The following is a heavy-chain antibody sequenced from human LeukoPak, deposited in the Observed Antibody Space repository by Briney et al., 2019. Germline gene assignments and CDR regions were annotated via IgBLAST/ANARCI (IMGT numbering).Heavy chain of an antibody. CDR1: GFTFSSYS. J-gene: IGHJ6*03. V-gene: IGHV3-21*01. CDR2: ISNSNSYI. CDR3: ARAYYDFWSGYSNYMDV. D-gene: IGHD3-3*01. Sequence: GGSLRLSCAASGFTFSSYSMNWVRQAPGKGLEWASSISNSNSYIYYADSVKGRFTISRDNAKNSLYLQMNSLRAEDTAVYYCARAYYDFWSGYSNYMDVWGKGTTVTVSS.